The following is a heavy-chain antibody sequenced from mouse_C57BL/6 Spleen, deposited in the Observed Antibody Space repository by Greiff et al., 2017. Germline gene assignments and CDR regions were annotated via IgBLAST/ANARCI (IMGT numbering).Heavy chain of an antibody. Sequence: QVQLQQPGAELVKPGASVKLSCKASGYTFTSYWMQWVKQRPGQGLEWIGEIDPSDSYTNYNQKFKGKATLTVDTSSRTAYMQLSSLTSEDSAVYYCARQTAQATFAYWGQGTLVTVSA. CDR2: IDPSDSYT. CDR3: ARQTAQATFAY. V-gene: IGHV1-50*01. D-gene: IGHD3-2*02. J-gene: IGHJ3*01. CDR1: GYTFTSYW.